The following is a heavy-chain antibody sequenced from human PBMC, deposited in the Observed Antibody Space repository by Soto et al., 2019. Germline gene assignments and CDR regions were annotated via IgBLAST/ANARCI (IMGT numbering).Heavy chain of an antibody. D-gene: IGHD3-3*01. V-gene: IGHV3-21*06. CDR1: GFTFSTYT. CDR3: TRDGEPL. Sequence: AQLVESGGGLVKPGESLRLACAASGFTFSTYTLNWVRQAPGKGLEWVSSISTSGDSTYYEDSVRGRFTISRDNARASLYLQMDSLRVDDTAMYYCTRDGEPLCVPGTMVTVSS. CDR2: ISTSGDST. J-gene: IGHJ3*01.